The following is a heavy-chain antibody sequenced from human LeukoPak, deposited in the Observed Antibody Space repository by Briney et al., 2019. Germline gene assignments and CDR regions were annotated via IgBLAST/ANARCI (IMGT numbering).Heavy chain of an antibody. CDR1: GFTFSSYS. V-gene: IGHV3-73*01. J-gene: IGHJ4*02. CDR3: TRCGDYYGSGSSPFDY. D-gene: IGHD3-10*01. Sequence: GGSLRLSCAASGFTFSSYSMNSVRQASGKGLEWVGHIRSKANSYATVYAASVKGRFHISRDHSKKTEYLQMNSLKIEDTAVYYCTRCGDYYGSGSSPFDYWGQGTLVTVSS. CDR2: IRSKANSYAT.